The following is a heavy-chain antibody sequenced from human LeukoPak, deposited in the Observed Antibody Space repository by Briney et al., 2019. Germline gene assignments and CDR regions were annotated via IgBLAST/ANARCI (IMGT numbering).Heavy chain of an antibody. CDR1: GGSFSGYY. CDR2: IYHSGST. Sequence: SETLSLTCAVYGGSFSGYYWSWIRQPPGKGLEWIGEIYHSGSTNYNPSLKSRVTISVDTSKNQFSLKLSSVTAADTAVYYCARAYGSYSFDYWGQGTLVTVSS. J-gene: IGHJ4*02. V-gene: IGHV4-34*01. CDR3: ARAYGSYSFDY. D-gene: IGHD1-26*01.